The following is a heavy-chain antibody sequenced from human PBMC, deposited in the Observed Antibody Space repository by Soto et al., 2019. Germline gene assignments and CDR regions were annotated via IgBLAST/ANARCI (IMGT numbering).Heavy chain of an antibody. Sequence: QVHLVQSGVEVKTPGASVKVSCQASGYTFFTYDISWVRQAPGQGLEWMGWISTYSGDTKYAQKFQGRVTMTTDTSTPTAYLELRSLRSDDTAVYYWARHRGPTTSENWFDPWGQGTLVTVSS. CDR3: ARHRGPTTSENWFDP. J-gene: IGHJ5*02. CDR2: ISTYSGDT. CDR1: GYTFFTYD. D-gene: IGHD5-12*01. V-gene: IGHV1-18*01.